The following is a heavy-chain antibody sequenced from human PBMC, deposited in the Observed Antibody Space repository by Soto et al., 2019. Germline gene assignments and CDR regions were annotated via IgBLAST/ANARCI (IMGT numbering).Heavy chain of an antibody. CDR1: GYSFTSYA. V-gene: IGHV1-3*01. CDR2: INAGNGNT. D-gene: IGHD2-2*01. Sequence: AASVKVSCKASGYSFTSYAMHWARQAPGQRLEWMGWINAGNGNTKYSQKFQGRVTITRDTSASTAYMELSSLRSEDTAVYYCARDRPEYYFDYWGQGTLVTVSS. J-gene: IGHJ4*02. CDR3: ARDRPEYYFDY.